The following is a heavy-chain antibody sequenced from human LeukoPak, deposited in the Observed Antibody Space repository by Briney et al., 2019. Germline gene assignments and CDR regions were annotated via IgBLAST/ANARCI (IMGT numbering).Heavy chain of an antibody. D-gene: IGHD2-8*01. CDR2: ISTSSNTI. CDR1: GFTFSSYS. Sequence: GGSLRLSCAASGFTFSSYSMNWVRQAPGKGLEWVSYISTSSNTIYYAGSAKGRFTISRDNAKNSLYLQMNSLRDEDTAVYYCAGNGASPYGAFDIWGQGTMVTVSS. V-gene: IGHV3-48*02. J-gene: IGHJ3*02. CDR3: AGNGASPYGAFDI.